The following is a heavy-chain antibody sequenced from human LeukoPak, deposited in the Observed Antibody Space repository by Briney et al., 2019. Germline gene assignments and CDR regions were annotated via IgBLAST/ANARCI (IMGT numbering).Heavy chain of an antibody. J-gene: IGHJ3*02. Sequence: PSETLSLTCTVSGGSISSNNYYWGWIRQPPGQGLEWIRCIYYSGSTYYNPSLKSRVTMSVNTSKNQFSLKLSSLTAADTAVYYCARQTVDGGGLGAFDIWGQGTMVTVSS. D-gene: IGHD2-15*01. V-gene: IGHV4-39*01. CDR1: GGSISSNNYY. CDR2: IYYSGST. CDR3: ARQTVDGGGLGAFDI.